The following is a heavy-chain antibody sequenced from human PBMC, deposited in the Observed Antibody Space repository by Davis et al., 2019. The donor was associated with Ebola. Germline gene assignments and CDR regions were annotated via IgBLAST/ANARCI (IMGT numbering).Heavy chain of an antibody. CDR2: IYHSGNA. D-gene: IGHD6-13*01. CDR3: ARRDKSSSWSTWDYFDY. V-gene: IGHV4-59*08. CDR1: GGSISGYH. Sequence: MPSETLSLTCTVSGGSISGYHWNWIRQPPGKGLEWIGYIYHSGNAYYNPSLKSRVTISVDTSKNQFSLKLSSVTAADTAVYYCARRDKSSSWSTWDYFDYWGQGTLVTVSS. J-gene: IGHJ4*02.